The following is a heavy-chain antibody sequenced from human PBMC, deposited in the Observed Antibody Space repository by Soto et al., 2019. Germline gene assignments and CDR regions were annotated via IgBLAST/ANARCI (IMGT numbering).Heavy chain of an antibody. CDR3: AKFEANDFPLYGMGV. J-gene: IGHJ6*02. D-gene: IGHD3-16*01. V-gene: IGHV3-15*07. CDR2: VKSVAHGGTT. Sequence: GGSLRLSCAASGLTFSNAWINWVRQAPREGLEWVGRVKSVAHGGTTDFAESVKGRFVISRDDSNNMVYLQMNSLRAEDTAVYYCAKFEANDFPLYGMGVWGQGTTVTVSS. CDR1: GLTFSNAW.